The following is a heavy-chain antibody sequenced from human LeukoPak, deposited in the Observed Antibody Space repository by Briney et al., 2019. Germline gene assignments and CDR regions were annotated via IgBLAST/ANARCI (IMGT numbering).Heavy chain of an antibody. J-gene: IGHJ3*02. CDR1: GYTFTSYG. D-gene: IGHD2-2*01. Sequence: ASVRVSCKASGYTFTSYGISWVRQAPGQGLEWMGWISAYNGNTNYAQKLQGGVTMTTDTSTSTAYMELRSLRSDDTAVYYYARGGVVPAAGRDAFDIWGQGTMVTVSS. CDR2: ISAYNGNT. V-gene: IGHV1-18*01. CDR3: ARGGVVPAAGRDAFDI.